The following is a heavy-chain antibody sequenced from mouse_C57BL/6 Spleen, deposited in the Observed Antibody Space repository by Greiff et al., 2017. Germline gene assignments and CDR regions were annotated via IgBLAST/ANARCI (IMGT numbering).Heavy chain of an antibody. CDR1: GYAFSSSW. J-gene: IGHJ2*01. D-gene: IGHD3-2*02. Sequence: QVQLKQSGPELVKPGASVKISCKASGYAFSSSWMNWVKQRPGKGLEWIGRIYPGDGDTNYNGKFKGKATLTADKSSSTAYMQLSSLTSEDSAVYFCARGSSGYFYYFDYWGQGTTLTVSS. CDR3: ARGSSGYFYYFDY. V-gene: IGHV1-82*01. CDR2: IYPGDGDT.